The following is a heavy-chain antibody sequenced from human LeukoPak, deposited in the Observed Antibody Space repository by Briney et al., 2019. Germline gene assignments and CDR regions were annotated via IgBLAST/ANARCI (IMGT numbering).Heavy chain of an antibody. CDR3: ARDLGYYDSSGSTFDY. D-gene: IGHD3-22*01. CDR2: ISSSSSYI. V-gene: IGHV3-21*01. CDR1: GFTFSSYS. Sequence: GGSLRLSCAASGFTFSSYSMHWVRQAPGKGLEWVSSISSSSSYIYYADSMKGRFTISRDNAKNSLYLQMNSLRAEDTAVYYCARDLGYYDSSGSTFDYWGQGTLVTASS. J-gene: IGHJ4*02.